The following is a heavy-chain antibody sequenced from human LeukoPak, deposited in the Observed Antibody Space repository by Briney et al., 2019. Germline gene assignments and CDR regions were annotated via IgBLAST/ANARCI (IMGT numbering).Heavy chain of an antibody. CDR3: ARDSFRDGYSLIDY. V-gene: IGHV3-33*01. J-gene: IGHJ4*02. CDR2: IWYDGSNK. Sequence: GRSLRLSCAASGFTFSSYGMHWVRQAPGKGLEWVAVIWYDGSNKYYADSVKGRFTISRDNSKNTLYLQMNSLRAEDTAVYYCARDSFRDGYSLIDYWGQGTLVTVSS. CDR1: GFTFSSYG. D-gene: IGHD5-24*01.